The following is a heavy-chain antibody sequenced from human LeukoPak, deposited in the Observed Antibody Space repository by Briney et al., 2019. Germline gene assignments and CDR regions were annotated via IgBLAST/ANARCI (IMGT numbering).Heavy chain of an antibody. V-gene: IGHV4-59*12. CDR1: GGSISSYY. CDR2: IYYSGST. J-gene: IGHJ3*02. Sequence: SETPSLTCTVSGGSISSYYWSWIRQPPGKGLEWIGYIYYSGSTNYKPSLKSRVTISLDTSRNQFSLKLNSVSAADTAVYYCAKSNGYGLIDIWGQGTMVTVSS. D-gene: IGHD3-22*01. CDR3: AKSNGYGLIDI.